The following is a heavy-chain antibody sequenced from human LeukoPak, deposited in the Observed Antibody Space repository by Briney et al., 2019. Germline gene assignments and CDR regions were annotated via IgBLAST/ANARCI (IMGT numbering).Heavy chain of an antibody. V-gene: IGHV3-9*01. D-gene: IGHD3-10*01. CDR3: ARGAPGSESYYPFDY. J-gene: IGHJ4*02. CDR1: GFIFDDHG. Sequence: GRSLRLSCAASGFIFDDHGMHWVRQAPGKGLEWVSGISWSSGIIGYADSVKGRFTISRDNGKNSLYLQMNSLRAEDTAVYYCARGAPGSESYYPFDYWGQGILITVSS. CDR2: ISWSSGII.